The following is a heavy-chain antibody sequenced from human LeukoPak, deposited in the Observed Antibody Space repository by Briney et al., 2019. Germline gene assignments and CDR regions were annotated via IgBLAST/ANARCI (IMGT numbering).Heavy chain of an antibody. D-gene: IGHD3-10*01. V-gene: IGHV1-18*04. CDR2: INAGNGNT. Sequence: ASVKVSCKASGYTFTSYGISWVRQAPGQGLEWMGWINAGNGNTKYSQKFQGRVTITRDTSASTAYMELSSLRSEDTAVYYCARAGLPYYYGSGSWDYWGQGTLVTVSS. CDR3: ARAGLPYYYGSGSWDY. J-gene: IGHJ4*02. CDR1: GYTFTSYG.